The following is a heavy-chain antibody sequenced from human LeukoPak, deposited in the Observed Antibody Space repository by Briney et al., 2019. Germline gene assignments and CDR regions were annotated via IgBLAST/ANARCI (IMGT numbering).Heavy chain of an antibody. CDR3: AKGLRLGELSSGFDY. D-gene: IGHD3-16*02. Sequence: GGSLRLSCAASGFTFSNYAMTWVRQAPGKGLEWVSGISSSGVSTYYADSVKGRFSIYRDNSKNTLYLQMNSLRAEDTAVYYCAKGLRLGELSSGFDYWGQGTLVTVSS. CDR2: ISSSGVST. J-gene: IGHJ4*02. CDR1: GFTFSNYA. V-gene: IGHV3-23*01.